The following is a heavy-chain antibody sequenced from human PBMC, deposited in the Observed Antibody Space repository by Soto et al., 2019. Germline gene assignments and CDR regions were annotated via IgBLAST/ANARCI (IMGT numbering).Heavy chain of an antibody. J-gene: IGHJ4*02. CDR1: GGSISSSNW. Sequence: LRETLSLTCAVSGGSISSSNWWSWVRQPPGKGLEWIGEIHHSGSTNYNPSLKSRVTISVDKSKNQFSLKLSSVTAADTAVYSCASRRIAAAIFDYWGQGTLVTVS. CDR3: ASRRIAAAIFDY. V-gene: IGHV4-4*01. CDR2: IHHSGST. D-gene: IGHD6-13*01.